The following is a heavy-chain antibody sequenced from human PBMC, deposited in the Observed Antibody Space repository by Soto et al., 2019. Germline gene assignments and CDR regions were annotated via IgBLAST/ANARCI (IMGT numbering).Heavy chain of an antibody. CDR1: GFTVSSNY. V-gene: IGHV3-53*01. Sequence: GGSLRLSCAASGFTVSSNYMSWVRQAPGKGLEWVSVIYSGGSTYYADSVKGRFTISRDNSKNTLYLQMNSLRAEDTAVYYCARELEGYSGYDYAFDIWGQGTMVTVSS. D-gene: IGHD5-12*01. J-gene: IGHJ3*02. CDR3: ARELEGYSGYDYAFDI. CDR2: IYSGGST.